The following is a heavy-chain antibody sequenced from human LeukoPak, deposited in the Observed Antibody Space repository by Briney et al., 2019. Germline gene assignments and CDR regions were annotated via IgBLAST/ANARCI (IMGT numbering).Heavy chain of an antibody. J-gene: IGHJ4*02. D-gene: IGHD1-26*01. CDR3: ARGYGSYLDY. Sequence: PSETLSLTCTVSGGSISSYYWSWIRQPPGKGLEWIGYIYYSGSTNYNPSLKSRVTISVDTSKNQFSLKLSSVTAADTAVYYCARGYGSYLDYWGRGTLVTVSS. CDR2: IYYSGST. V-gene: IGHV4-59*01. CDR1: GGSISSYY.